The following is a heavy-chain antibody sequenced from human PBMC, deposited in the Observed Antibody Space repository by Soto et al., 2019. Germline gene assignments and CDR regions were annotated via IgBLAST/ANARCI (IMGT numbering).Heavy chain of an antibody. CDR1: GYTSTSND. D-gene: IGHD2-8*01. Sequence: QVQLVKFGAEVKKPGASVKVSCKASGYTSTSNDINWVRQATGQGLEWMGWMNPNSGNTGYAQKFQGRVTMTRNTSINTAFMELRSLRSEDTAVYYCAVIEDNGFDYWGQGTLVTVSS. CDR3: AVIEDNGFDY. CDR2: MNPNSGNT. J-gene: IGHJ4*02. V-gene: IGHV1-8*01.